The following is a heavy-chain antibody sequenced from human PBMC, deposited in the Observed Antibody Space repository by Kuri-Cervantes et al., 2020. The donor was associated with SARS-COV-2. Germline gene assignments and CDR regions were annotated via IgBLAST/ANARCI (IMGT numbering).Heavy chain of an antibody. CDR1: GYTFTSYG. V-gene: IGHV1-18*01. J-gene: IGHJ4*02. CDR3: ARAGDVYDFWSGYYFPPRF. D-gene: IGHD3-3*01. CDR2: ISAYNGNT. Sequence: ASVKVSCKASGYTFTSYGISWVRQAPGQGLEWMGWISAYNGNTNYAQKLQGRVTMTTDTSTSTAYMELRSLRSDGTAVYYCARAGDVYDFWSGYYFPPRFWGQGTLVTVSS.